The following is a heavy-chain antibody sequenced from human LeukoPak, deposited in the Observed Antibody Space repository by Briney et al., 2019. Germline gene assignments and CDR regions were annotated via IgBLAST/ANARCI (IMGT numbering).Heavy chain of an antibody. CDR3: TTDGVGVEGATYDN. J-gene: IGHJ4*02. CDR2: IKAKAHGGTI. D-gene: IGHD1-26*01. Sequence: PSETLSLTCTVSGGSISSYYWSWIRQPPGKGLEWVGRIKAKAHGGTIEYAAPVKGRFTISRDDSKNTLYLQMNSLKTEDTAVYYCTTDGVGVEGATYDNWGQGTLVSVSS. CDR1: GGSISSYY. V-gene: IGHV3-15*01.